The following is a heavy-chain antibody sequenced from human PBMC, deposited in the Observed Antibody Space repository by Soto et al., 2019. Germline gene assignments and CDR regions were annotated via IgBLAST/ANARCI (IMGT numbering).Heavy chain of an antibody. J-gene: IGHJ4*02. CDR2: INHSGST. D-gene: IGHD6-13*01. V-gene: IGHV4-34*01. CDR1: GGSFSGYY. Sequence: QAQLQQWGAGLLKPSETLSLTCAVYGGSFSGYYWSWIRQPPGKGLEWIGEINHSGSTNDNPSLKSRVTISEDTSKNQFSLKLSSVTAADTAVYYCARLYGSRGPFDYWGQGTLVTVSS. CDR3: ARLYGSRGPFDY.